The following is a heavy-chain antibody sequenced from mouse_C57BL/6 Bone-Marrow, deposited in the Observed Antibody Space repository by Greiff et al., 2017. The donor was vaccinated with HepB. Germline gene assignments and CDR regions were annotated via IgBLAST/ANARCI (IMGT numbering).Heavy chain of an antibody. Sequence: VQLQQPGAELVKPGASVKLSCKASGYTFTSYWMHWVKQRPGQGLEWIGMIHPNSGSTNYNEKFKSKATLTVDKSSSTAYMQLSSLTSEDSAVYYCARRPLYYGSSYFDYWGQGTTLTVSS. J-gene: IGHJ2*01. D-gene: IGHD1-1*01. V-gene: IGHV1-64*01. CDR1: GYTFTSYW. CDR3: ARRPLYYGSSYFDY. CDR2: IHPNSGST.